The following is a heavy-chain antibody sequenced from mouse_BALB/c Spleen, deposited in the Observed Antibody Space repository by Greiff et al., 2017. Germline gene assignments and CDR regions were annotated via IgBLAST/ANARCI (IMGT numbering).Heavy chain of an antibody. Sequence: EVQLQQSGAELVRSGASVKLSCTASGFNIKDYYMHWVKQRPEQGLEWIGWIDPENGDTEYAPKFQGKATMTADTSSNTAYLQLSSLTSEDTAVYYCNAYYGSSYENYFDYWGQGTTLTVSS. V-gene: IGHV14-4*02. D-gene: IGHD1-1*01. CDR2: IDPENGDT. CDR3: NAYYGSSYENYFDY. CDR1: GFNIKDYY. J-gene: IGHJ2*01.